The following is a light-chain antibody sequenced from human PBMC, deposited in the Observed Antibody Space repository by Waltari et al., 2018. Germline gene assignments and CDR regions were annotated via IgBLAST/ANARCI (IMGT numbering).Light chain of an antibody. Sequence: DIVMTQSPDSLAVSLGERATINSKSSQSVLYRSNNKKYLAWYQQKPGQPPKLLIYWASTRESGVPDRFSGSGSGTDFTLSISSLQAEDVAVYYCQQYYTSPYTFGQGTKLEIK. CDR3: QQYYTSPYT. CDR2: WAS. V-gene: IGKV4-1*01. J-gene: IGKJ2*01. CDR1: QSVLYRSNNKKY.